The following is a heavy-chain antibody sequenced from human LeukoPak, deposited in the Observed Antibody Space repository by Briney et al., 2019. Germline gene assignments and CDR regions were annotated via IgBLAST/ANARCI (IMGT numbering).Heavy chain of an antibody. Sequence: GGSLRLSCAASGFTLSSYAMSWVRQAPGKGLEWVSTISGSSGGTYYPDSVKGRFTISRDNPKNTLYLQMNSLRADDTAVYYCAKDSAVVPAAPYGMDVWGQGTTVTVSS. V-gene: IGHV3-23*01. D-gene: IGHD2-2*01. CDR2: ISGSSGGT. CDR1: GFTLSSYA. CDR3: AKDSAVVPAAPYGMDV. J-gene: IGHJ6*02.